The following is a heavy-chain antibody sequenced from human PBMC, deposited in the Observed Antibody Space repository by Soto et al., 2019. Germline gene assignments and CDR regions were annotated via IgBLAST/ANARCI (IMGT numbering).Heavy chain of an antibody. CDR1: GYTFTYYH. V-gene: IGHV1-2*02. Sequence: ASVKGSCKASGYTFTYYHVHWVRQAPGQGLEWMGWINPNGGGTNYAQKFQGRVTMTRDTSISTAYMELSRLRSDDTAVYYCARGYDFWSGYKGNYYYGMDVWGQGTTVTVSS. D-gene: IGHD3-3*01. CDR3: ARGYDFWSGYKGNYYYGMDV. CDR2: INPNGGGT. J-gene: IGHJ6*02.